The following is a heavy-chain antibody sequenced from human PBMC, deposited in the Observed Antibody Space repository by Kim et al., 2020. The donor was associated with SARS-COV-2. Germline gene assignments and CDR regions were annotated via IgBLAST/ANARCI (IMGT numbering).Heavy chain of an antibody. CDR3: ARGREYYYEDSNGYFGAFDY. Sequence: SVKVSCKASGGDFNAHAFNWVRQAPGQGLEWMGGVTPVFNTPNYEQRFQGRVTITADKSSTTVYMELSSLTSDDTAVYFFARGREYYYEDSNGYFGAFDYWGQGTLITVSS. V-gene: IGHV1-69*06. CDR2: VTPVFNTP. J-gene: IGHJ4*02. CDR1: GGDFNAHA. D-gene: IGHD2-2*03.